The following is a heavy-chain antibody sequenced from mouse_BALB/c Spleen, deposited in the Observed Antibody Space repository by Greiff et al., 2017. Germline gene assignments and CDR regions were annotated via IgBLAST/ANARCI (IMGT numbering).Heavy chain of an antibody. D-gene: IGHD2-1*01. J-gene: IGHJ4*01. CDR1: GYTFTSYY. V-gene: IGHV1S81*02. Sequence: SGAELVKPGASVKLSCKASGYTFTSYYMYWVKQRPGQGLEWIGEINPSNGGTNFNEKFKSKATLTVDKSSSTAYMQLSSLTSEDSAVYYCTRGGNYEEYYAMDYWGQGTSVTVSS. CDR2: INPSNGGT. CDR3: TRGGNYEEYYAMDY.